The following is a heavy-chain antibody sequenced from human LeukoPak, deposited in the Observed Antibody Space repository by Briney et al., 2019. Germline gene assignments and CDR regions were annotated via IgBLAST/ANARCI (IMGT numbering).Heavy chain of an antibody. V-gene: IGHV4-59*01. J-gene: IGHJ2*01. Sequence: SETLSLTCTASGGSISSYYWSWIRQPPGKGLEWIGYIYYSGSTNYNPSLKSRVTISVDTSKNQFSLKLSSVTAADTAVYYCARAGGEWLVKGYFDLWGRGTLVTVSS. D-gene: IGHD6-19*01. CDR2: IYYSGST. CDR3: ARAGGEWLVKGYFDL. CDR1: GGSISSYY.